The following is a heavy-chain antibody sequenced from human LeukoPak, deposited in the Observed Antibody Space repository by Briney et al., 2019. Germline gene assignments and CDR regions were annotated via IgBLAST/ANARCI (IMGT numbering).Heavy chain of an antibody. V-gene: IGHV3-11*04. D-gene: IGHD6-13*01. CDR1: GFTFNDYY. CDR3: ARGRTSGSSWPFDY. Sequence: GGSLRLSCAASGFTFNDYYMGWIRQAPGKGLEWISYIGSSGDSINYADSVKGRFTISRDNAKNSLSLQMNSLRAEDTAVYYCARGRTSGSSWPFDYWGQGTPVTVSS. J-gene: IGHJ4*02. CDR2: IGSSGDSI.